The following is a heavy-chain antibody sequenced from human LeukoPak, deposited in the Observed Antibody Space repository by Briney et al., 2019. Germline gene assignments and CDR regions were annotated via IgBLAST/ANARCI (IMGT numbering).Heavy chain of an antibody. D-gene: IGHD4-17*01. V-gene: IGHV3-23*01. CDR1: A. J-gene: IGHJ3*02. CDR2: ITGSGIST. Sequence: AXTWFRQAPGKGLEWVSGITGSGISTYYADSVKGRFTISRDNSKNTLYLQMNTLRAEDTALYYCAKDNTKTTIDAFDIWGQGTMVTVSS. CDR3: AKDNTKTTIDAFDI.